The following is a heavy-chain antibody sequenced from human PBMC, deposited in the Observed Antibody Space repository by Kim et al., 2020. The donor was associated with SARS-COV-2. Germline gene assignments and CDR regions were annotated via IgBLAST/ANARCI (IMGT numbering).Heavy chain of an antibody. D-gene: IGHD3-10*01. J-gene: IGHJ5*02. Sequence: GGSLRLSCAASGFTVSTSFMSWVRQAPGKGLEWVSGIYSGGTTWYADSVKGRFTMSRDSSKNTLYLQMNSLRAEDTAVYYCAGEINRLGSENYHNHNCFDPWGQGTLVTVSS. CDR2: IYSGGTT. CDR3: AGEINRLGSENYHNHNCFDP. CDR1: GFTVSTSF. V-gene: IGHV3-53*01.